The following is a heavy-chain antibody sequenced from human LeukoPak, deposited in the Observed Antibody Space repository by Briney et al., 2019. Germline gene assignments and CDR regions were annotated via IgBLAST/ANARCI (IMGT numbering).Heavy chain of an antibody. D-gene: IGHD3-10*01. Sequence: GGSLRLSCAASGFTFSSYWMHWVRQAPGKGLVWVSRINSDGSSTSYADSVKGRFTISRDNAKNTLYLQMNSLRAEDTAVYYCERLSIQPFSRGTYWGQGTVVTVSS. J-gene: IGHJ4*02. CDR2: INSDGSST. CDR1: GFTFSSYW. CDR3: ERLSIQPFSRGTY. V-gene: IGHV3-74*01.